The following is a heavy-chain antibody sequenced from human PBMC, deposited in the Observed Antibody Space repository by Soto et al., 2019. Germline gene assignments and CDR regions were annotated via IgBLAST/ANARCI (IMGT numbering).Heavy chain of an antibody. J-gene: IGHJ5*02. CDR1: GYSFTSYW. D-gene: IGHD3-22*01. Sequence: GESLKISCKGSGYSFTSYWIGWVRQMPGKGLEWMGIIYPGDSDTRYSPSFQGQVTISADKSISTAYLQWSSLKASDTAMYYCARQYYYDSSGDVRGQNWFDPWGQGTLVTVSS. CDR3: ARQYYYDSSGDVRGQNWFDP. V-gene: IGHV5-51*01. CDR2: IYPGDSDT.